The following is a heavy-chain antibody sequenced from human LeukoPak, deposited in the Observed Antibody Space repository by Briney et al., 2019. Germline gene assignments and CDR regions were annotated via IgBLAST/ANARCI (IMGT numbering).Heavy chain of an antibody. CDR1: GFTFSSYE. Sequence: GGSLRLSCAASGFTFSSYEMNWVRQAPGKGLELVSYISSSGSTIYYADSVKGRSTISRDNAKNSLYLQMNSLRAEDTAVYYCASSISSGQNLGVYWGQGTLVTVSS. D-gene: IGHD3-22*01. CDR2: ISSSGSTI. V-gene: IGHV3-48*03. J-gene: IGHJ4*02. CDR3: ASSISSGQNLGVY.